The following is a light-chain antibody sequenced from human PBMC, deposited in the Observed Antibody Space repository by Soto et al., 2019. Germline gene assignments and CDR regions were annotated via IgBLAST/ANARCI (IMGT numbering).Light chain of an antibody. CDR2: AAS. V-gene: IGKV1-9*01. CDR3: QQLNSYLSIT. J-gene: IGKJ5*01. Sequence: DIQMTQSPSFLSASVGDRVTITCEASQGISSYLAWYQQKPGKAPKLPIYAASTLQSGVPSRFSGSGSWTEFTLTISSLQPEDFATYYCQQLNSYLSITFGQGTRLEIK. CDR1: QGISSY.